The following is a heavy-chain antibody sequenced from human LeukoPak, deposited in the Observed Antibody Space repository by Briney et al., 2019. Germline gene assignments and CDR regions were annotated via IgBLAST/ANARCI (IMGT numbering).Heavy chain of an antibody. V-gene: IGHV3-7*01. Sequence: GGSLRLSCEVSGFTFRDFWMNWVRQAPGKGLEWVANINQDGSQKYYVDSVKGRFTISRDNAKNSLYLQMNTLRAEDTAIYYCARDISGYTYGHDAFDIWGQGTMVTVSS. CDR1: GFTFRDFW. CDR3: ARDISGYTYGHDAFDI. D-gene: IGHD5-18*01. J-gene: IGHJ3*02. CDR2: INQDGSQK.